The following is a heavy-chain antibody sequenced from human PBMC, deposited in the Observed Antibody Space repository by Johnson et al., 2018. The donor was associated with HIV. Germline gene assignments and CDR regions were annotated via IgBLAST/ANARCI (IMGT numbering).Heavy chain of an antibody. Sequence: VQLVESGGVVVQPGGSLRLSCAASGFTFDDYTMHWVRQAPGKGLEWVANIKQDGSEKYYVDSVKGRFTISRDNAKNSLYLQMNSLRAEDTAVYYCAREGSCDAFDIWGQGTMVTVSS. D-gene: IGHD6-13*01. V-gene: IGHV3-7*01. CDR3: AREGSCDAFDI. CDR2: IKQDGSEK. J-gene: IGHJ3*02. CDR1: GFTFDDYT.